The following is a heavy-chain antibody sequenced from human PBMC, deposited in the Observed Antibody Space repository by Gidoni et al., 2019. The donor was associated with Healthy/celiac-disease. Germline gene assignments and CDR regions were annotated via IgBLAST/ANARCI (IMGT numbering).Heavy chain of an antibody. V-gene: IGHV3-30*01. D-gene: IGHD3-16*01. J-gene: IGHJ4*02. CDR2: ISYDGSNK. CDR1: GFIFSSYA. CDR3: ARVWGKDARKRGYFDY. Sequence: QVQLVESGGGVVQPGRSLRLSCAASGFIFSSYAIHWVRQAPGKGLEWVAVISYDGSNKYYADSVKGRFTISRDNSKNTLYLQMNSLRAEDTAVYYCARVWGKDARKRGYFDYWGQGTLVTVSS.